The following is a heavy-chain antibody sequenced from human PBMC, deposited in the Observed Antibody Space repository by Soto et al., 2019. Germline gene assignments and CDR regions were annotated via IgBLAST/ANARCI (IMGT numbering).Heavy chain of an antibody. D-gene: IGHD6-13*01. CDR2: ISGSGGST. CDR3: AKRSGSGIAAAGAGDFDY. Sequence: GGSLRLSCAASGFTFSSYAMSWVRQAPGKGLEWVSAISGSGGSTYYEDSVKGRFSISRDNAKNTLYLQMNSRRAKDTDVYDCAKRSGSGIAAAGAGDFDYWGQGTLVTVSS. J-gene: IGHJ4*02. CDR1: GFTFSSYA. V-gene: IGHV3-23*01.